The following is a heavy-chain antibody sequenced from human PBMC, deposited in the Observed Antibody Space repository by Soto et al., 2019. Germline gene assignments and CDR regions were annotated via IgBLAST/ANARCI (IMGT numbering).Heavy chain of an antibody. V-gene: IGHV3-23*05. J-gene: IGHJ4*02. CDR3: ARDREPDGIWTFDS. D-gene: IGHD3-9*01. CDR2: SFSSGGT. Sequence: GGSLRLSCAAFGFTLDKYAMGWVRQAPGKGLEWVAESFSSGGTQYADSVKGRFTISRDNSRNMVFLQMNGLRVEDTALYYCARDREPDGIWTFDSWGQGALVTVSS. CDR1: GFTLDKYA.